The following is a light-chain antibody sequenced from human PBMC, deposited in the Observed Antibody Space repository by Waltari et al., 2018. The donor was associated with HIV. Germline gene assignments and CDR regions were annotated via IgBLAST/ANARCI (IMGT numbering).Light chain of an antibody. CDR1: SSDVGRYTH. Sequence: QSALTQPRPVSGTPGQSVTIPCTGTSSDVGRYTHATWYQQHPGKAPKLMIYDVTKRPSGVPDHFSGSKSGNTASLTISGLQAEDEADYYCCSYAGTYAPYVFGTGTKVTVL. V-gene: IGLV2-11*01. CDR2: DVT. J-gene: IGLJ1*01. CDR3: CSYAGTYAPYV.